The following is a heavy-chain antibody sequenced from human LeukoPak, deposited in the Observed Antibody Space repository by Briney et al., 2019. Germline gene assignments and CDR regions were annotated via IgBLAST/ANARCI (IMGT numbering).Heavy chain of an antibody. D-gene: IGHD1-26*01. CDR1: GFTFSNYW. Sequence: PGGSLRLSCAASGFTFSNYWMHWVRQAPGKGLVWVSRIYNDGGSTSYADSVKGRFTISRDNAKSTLYLQMNSLRAEDTAVYYCARVRGGSGSSYAADAFDIWGQGTMVTVSS. CDR2: IYNDGGST. J-gene: IGHJ3*02. CDR3: ARVRGGSGSSYAADAFDI. V-gene: IGHV3-74*01.